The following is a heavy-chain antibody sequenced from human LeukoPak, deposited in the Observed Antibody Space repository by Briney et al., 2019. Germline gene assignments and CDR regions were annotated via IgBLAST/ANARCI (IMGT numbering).Heavy chain of an antibody. J-gene: IGHJ4*02. CDR3: ARVDFDWLFRPFDY. Sequence: HPGGPLRLSCAASGFTFSSYAMSWVRQAPGKGLEWVSYISSSGSTIYYADSVKGRFTISRDNAKNSLYLQMNSLRAEDTAVYYCARVDFDWLFRPFDYWGQGTLVTVSS. CDR2: ISSSGSTI. CDR1: GFTFSSYA. D-gene: IGHD3-9*01. V-gene: IGHV3-48*03.